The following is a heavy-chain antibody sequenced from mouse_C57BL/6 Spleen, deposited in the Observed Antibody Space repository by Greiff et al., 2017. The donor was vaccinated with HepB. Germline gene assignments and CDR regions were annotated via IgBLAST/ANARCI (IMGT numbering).Heavy chain of an antibody. Sequence: VQLQQSGAELVRPGASVTLSCKASGYTFTDYEMHWVKQTPVHGLEWIGAIDPETGGTAYNQKFKGKAILTADKSSSTDYMELRSLTSEDSAVYYCTRARLLPYEMEYWGQGTSVTVSS. CDR1: GYTFTDYE. V-gene: IGHV1-15*01. J-gene: IGHJ4*01. CDR3: TRARLLPYEMEY. CDR2: IDPETGGT. D-gene: IGHD2-10*01.